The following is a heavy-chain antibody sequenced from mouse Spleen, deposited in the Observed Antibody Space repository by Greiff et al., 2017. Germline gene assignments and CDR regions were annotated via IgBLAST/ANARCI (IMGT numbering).Heavy chain of an antibody. D-gene: IGHD2-14*01. CDR2: ISSGSSTI. CDR1: GFTFSDYG. V-gene: IGHV5-17*01. CDR3: ARAFYYRYAMDY. J-gene: IGHJ4*01. Sequence: EVQVVESGGGLVKPGGSLKLSCAASGFTFSDYGMHWVRQAPEKGLEWVAYISSGSSTIYYADTVKGRFTISRDNAKNTLFLQMTSLRSEDTAMYYCARAFYYRYAMDYWGQGTSVTVSS.